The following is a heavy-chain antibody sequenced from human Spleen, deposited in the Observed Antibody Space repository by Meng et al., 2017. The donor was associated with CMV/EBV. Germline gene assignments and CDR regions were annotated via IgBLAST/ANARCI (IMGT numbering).Heavy chain of an antibody. J-gene: IGHJ4*02. Sequence: SCEASGFNFSDQFVNWVRQAPGKGLEWVGRSRNKVNSYATEYAASVKGRFTISRDDSKNSLYLQMNSLKSEDTAIYFCARDLYSATSLWGQGTLVTVSS. V-gene: IGHV3-72*01. CDR1: GFNFSDQF. D-gene: IGHD4-11*01. CDR3: ARDLYSATSL. CDR2: SRNKVNSYAT.